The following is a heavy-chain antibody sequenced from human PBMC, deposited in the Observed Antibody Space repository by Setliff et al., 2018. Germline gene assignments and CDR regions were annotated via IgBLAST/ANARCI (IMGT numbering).Heavy chain of an antibody. CDR3: ARESYYYYMDV. CDR2: INHSGIT. J-gene: IGHJ6*03. Sequence: SETLSLTCAVYGDSFSDYYWSWIRQPPGKGLEWIEEINHSGITNYNPSLKSRVTISVDMSKNQFSLKLSSVTAADTAVYYCARESYYYYMDVWGKGTTVTV. V-gene: IGHV4-34*01. CDR1: GDSFSDYY.